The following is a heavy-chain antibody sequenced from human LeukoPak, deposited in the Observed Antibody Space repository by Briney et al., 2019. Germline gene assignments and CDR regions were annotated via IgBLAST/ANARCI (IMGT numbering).Heavy chain of an antibody. V-gene: IGHV3-48*04. Sequence: GGSLRLSCAASGFSFSSYSMNWVRQAPGKGLEWVSHISRSRSTIYYADSVKGRFTISGDNAENSLYLQMNSLRAEDTAVYYCARDYGGNSLDYWGQGTLVTVSS. CDR1: GFSFSSYS. D-gene: IGHD4-23*01. CDR3: ARDYGGNSLDY. J-gene: IGHJ4*02. CDR2: ISRSRSTI.